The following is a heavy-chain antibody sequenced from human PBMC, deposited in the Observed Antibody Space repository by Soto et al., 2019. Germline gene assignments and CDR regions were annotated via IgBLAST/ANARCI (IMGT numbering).Heavy chain of an antibody. CDR1: GGSVDSGNHY. CDR2: IYYGEST. CDR3: ARDRGSARTTSIWDH. J-gene: IGHJ1*01. V-gene: IGHV4-30-4*01. Sequence: QVLVQESGPGLVKPSQTLTLSCTVAGGSVDSGNHYWNWIRQPPGKGLEWIGCIYYGESTYYNTSHKRRAPISVDTAHSRFSLRLTSVTAADTDVYYCARDRGSARTTSIWDHWGQGTLVTVSS. D-gene: IGHD4-17*01.